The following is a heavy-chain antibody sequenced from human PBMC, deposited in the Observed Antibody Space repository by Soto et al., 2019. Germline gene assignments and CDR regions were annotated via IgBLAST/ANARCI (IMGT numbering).Heavy chain of an antibody. CDR1: GYTFTSYY. V-gene: IGHV1-46*01. CDR2: INPSGGST. Sequence: ASVKVSCKASGYTFTSYYMHWVRQAPAQGLEWMGIINPSGGSTSYAQKFQGRVTMTRDTSTSTVYMELSSLRSEDTAVYYCARLAAAGTPRNWFDPWGQGTLVTVSS. CDR3: ARLAAAGTPRNWFDP. D-gene: IGHD6-13*01. J-gene: IGHJ5*02.